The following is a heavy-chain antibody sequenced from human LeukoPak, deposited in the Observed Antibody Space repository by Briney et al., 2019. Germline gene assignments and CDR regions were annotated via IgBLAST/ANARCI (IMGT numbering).Heavy chain of an antibody. J-gene: IGHJ5*02. CDR1: GVSFSAYY. V-gene: IGHV4-34*01. CDR2: INHDGST. CDR3: ARAPTKNLFDP. Sequence: SETLCLTCAVYGVSFSAYYWSWIRQPPGKGLEWIGEINHDGSTNYNPPLKSRVTMSVDTSKNQFSLKLSSVTAADTAVYYCARAPTKNLFDPWAREPWSPSPQ.